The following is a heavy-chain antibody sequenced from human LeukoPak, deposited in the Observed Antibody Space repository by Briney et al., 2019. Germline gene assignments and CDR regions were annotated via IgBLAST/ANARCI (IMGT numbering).Heavy chain of an antibody. Sequence: GASLRLSCAASGFTFSRYAMSWVRQAPGKGLEWVSGISGRGVSTYYADSVKGRFTISRDNAKNTLYLQMNSLRAEDTAVYYCAKDGWSSTSCFFDYWGQGTLVTVSS. D-gene: IGHD2-2*01. CDR3: AKDGWSSTSCFFDY. CDR1: GFTFSRYA. CDR2: ISGRGVST. J-gene: IGHJ4*02. V-gene: IGHV3-23*01.